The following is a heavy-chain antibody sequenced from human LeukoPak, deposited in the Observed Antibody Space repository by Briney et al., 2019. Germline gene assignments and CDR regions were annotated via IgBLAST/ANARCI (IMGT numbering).Heavy chain of an antibody. D-gene: IGHD6-19*01. V-gene: IGHV3-23*01. Sequence: GGSLRLSCAASGFTFSNSAMSWARQAPGKGLEWVSTLSGSGITTYYADSVKGRFTISRDNSKNTLYLQMNTLRAEDSALYYCAKGIYSSGWSYFDYWGHGTLVTVSS. CDR2: LSGSGITT. J-gene: IGHJ4*01. CDR1: GFTFSNSA. CDR3: AKGIYSSGWSYFDY.